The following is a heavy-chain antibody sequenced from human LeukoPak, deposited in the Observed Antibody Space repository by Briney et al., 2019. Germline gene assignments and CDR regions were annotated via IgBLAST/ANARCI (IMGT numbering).Heavy chain of an antibody. CDR3: AREEGGGWIQVWFSY. CDR1: GFTFSSYG. CDR2: IWYDGSNK. J-gene: IGHJ4*02. D-gene: IGHD5-18*01. Sequence: PGRSLRLSCAASGFTFSSYGMHWVRQAPGKGLEWVAVIWYDGSNKYYADSVKGRFTISRDNSKNTLYLQMNSLRAEDTAVYFCAREEGGGWIQVWFSYWGQGTLVTVSS. V-gene: IGHV3-33*01.